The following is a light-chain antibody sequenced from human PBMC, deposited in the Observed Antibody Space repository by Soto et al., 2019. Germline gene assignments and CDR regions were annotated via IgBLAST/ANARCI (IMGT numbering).Light chain of an antibody. Sequence: DIQMTQSPSPLSASVVDRVTITCRANQSISNHLNWYQQKPGKAPNLLIYAASTLQSGVPSRFSGSGSGTDFTLTISSLQPDDFATYFCQQSYTTPITFGQGTRLEIK. J-gene: IGKJ5*01. CDR1: QSISNH. V-gene: IGKV1-39*01. CDR3: QQSYTTPIT. CDR2: AAS.